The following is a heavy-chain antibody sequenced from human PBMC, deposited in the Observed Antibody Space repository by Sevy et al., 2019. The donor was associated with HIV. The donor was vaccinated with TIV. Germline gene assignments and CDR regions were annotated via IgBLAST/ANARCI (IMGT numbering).Heavy chain of an antibody. V-gene: IGHV3-23*01. CDR3: AKYNYYDSGGEGFDS. CDR2: ISGSGVST. J-gene: IGHJ4*02. Sequence: GGSLRLSCAASGFTFSSYAMSWVRQAPGKGLEWVSAISGSGVSTYYADSVKGRFTISRDNSKNTLYLQMNSLRAEVTAVYYCAKYNYYDSGGEGFDSWGQGTLVTVSS. D-gene: IGHD3-22*01. CDR1: GFTFSSYA.